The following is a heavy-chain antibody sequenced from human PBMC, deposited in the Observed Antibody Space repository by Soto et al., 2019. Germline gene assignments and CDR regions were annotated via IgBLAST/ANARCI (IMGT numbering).Heavy chain of an antibody. J-gene: IGHJ6*02. D-gene: IGHD2-15*01. CDR2: IYYSGST. Sequence: SETLSLTCTVSGGSISSSSYYWGWIRQPPGKGLEWIGSIYYSGSTYYNPSLKSRVTISVDTSKNQFSLKLSSVTAADTAVYYCARSGTPRYYYYGMDVWGQGTTVTVSS. CDR3: ARSGTPRYYYYGMDV. V-gene: IGHV4-39*01. CDR1: GGSISSSSYY.